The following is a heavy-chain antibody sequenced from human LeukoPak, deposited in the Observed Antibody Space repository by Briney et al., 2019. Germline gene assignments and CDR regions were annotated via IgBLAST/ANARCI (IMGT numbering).Heavy chain of an antibody. CDR3: ARDQGGFDY. CDR2: IYPRDGST. CDR1: GYTFTSNY. J-gene: IGHJ4*02. Sequence: ASVKVSCKASGYTFTSNYIHWVRQAPGQGLEWMGMIYPRDGSTSYAQKFQGRVTVARDTSTSTVHMELSGLRSEDTAVYYCARDQGGFDYWGQGTLVTVSS. V-gene: IGHV1-46*01.